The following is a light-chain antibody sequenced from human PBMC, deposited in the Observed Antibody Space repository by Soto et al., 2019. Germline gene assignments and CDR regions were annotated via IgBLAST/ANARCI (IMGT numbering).Light chain of an antibody. CDR1: SSDVGGYNY. J-gene: IGLJ3*02. CDR2: EVS. CDR3: SSYTSGTTWV. Sequence: QSVLTQPASVSGSPGQSITISCTGTSSDVGGYNYVSWYQQHPGKAPELMIYEVSNRPSGVSNRFSGSKSGNTASLTISGLQAEDEADYYCSSYTSGTTWVFGGGTQLTVL. V-gene: IGLV2-14*01.